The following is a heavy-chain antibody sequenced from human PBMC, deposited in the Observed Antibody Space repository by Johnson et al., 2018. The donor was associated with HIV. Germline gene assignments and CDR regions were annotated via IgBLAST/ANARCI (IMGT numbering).Heavy chain of an antibody. CDR1: GFTFDDYT. Sequence: EVQLVESGGGLVQPGGSLRLSCTASGFTFDDYTMHWVRQVPGKGLEWVSLISWDGDKTYYADSVRGRFIISRDNSKNSLFLQLNNLRIEDTALYYCALPYTGGVHAFDSWGQGTMVTVSS. CDR2: ISWDGDKT. D-gene: IGHD3-16*01. J-gene: IGHJ3*02. CDR3: ALPYTGGVHAFDS. V-gene: IGHV3-43*01.